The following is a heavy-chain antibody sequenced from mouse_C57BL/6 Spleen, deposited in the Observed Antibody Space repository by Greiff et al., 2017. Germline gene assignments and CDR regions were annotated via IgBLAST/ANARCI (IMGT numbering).Heavy chain of an antibody. D-gene: IGHD1-1*01. J-gene: IGHJ3*01. Sequence: VQLQQSVAELVRPGASVKLSCTASGFNIKNTYMHWVKQRPEQGLEWIGRIDPANGNTKYAPKFQGKATITADTSSNTAYLQLSSLSSDDTAIYYCARSYYYGSSLFAYWGQGTLVTVSA. CDR1: GFNIKNTY. CDR3: ARSYYYGSSLFAY. CDR2: IDPANGNT. V-gene: IGHV14-3*01.